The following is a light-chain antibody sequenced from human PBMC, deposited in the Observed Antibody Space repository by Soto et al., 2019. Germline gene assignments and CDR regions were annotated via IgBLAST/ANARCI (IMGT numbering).Light chain of an antibody. CDR1: QSVSSSY. CDR3: QQYGSSPYT. CDR2: GAS. Sequence: EIVLTQSPGTLSLSPGERATLSCRASQSVSSSYLAWYQQKPDQAPRLLIYGASNRATGIPDRFSGSGSGTDCTLTSSRLEPEDFAVYYCQQYGSSPYTFGQGTKLEIK. V-gene: IGKV3-20*01. J-gene: IGKJ2*01.